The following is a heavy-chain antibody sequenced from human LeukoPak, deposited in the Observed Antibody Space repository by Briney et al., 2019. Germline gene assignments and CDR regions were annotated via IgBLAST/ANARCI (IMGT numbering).Heavy chain of an antibody. Sequence: SETLSLTCAVYGGSFSGYYWSWIRQPPGKGLEWIGEINHSGSTNYNPSLKSRVTISVDTSKNQFSLKLSSVTAADTAVYYCARVSGIAVRGWLDPWGQGTLVTVSS. J-gene: IGHJ5*02. CDR2: INHSGST. CDR1: GGSFSGYY. CDR3: ARVSGIAVRGWLDP. D-gene: IGHD6-19*01. V-gene: IGHV4-34*01.